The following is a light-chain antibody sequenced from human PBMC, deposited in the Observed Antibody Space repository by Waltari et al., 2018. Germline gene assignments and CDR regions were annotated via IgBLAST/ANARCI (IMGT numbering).Light chain of an antibody. Sequence: AGLTQPPSVSKALMQTATLTCIGNKNNVGHQRVVWLQQRQGHPPKLLSPRTNTRPSAISERFSTSRSRTTASLTISGRQAEDEGDYYCAAWDNNLNAYVFGPGTKVTVL. CDR2: RTN. J-gene: IGLJ1*01. CDR1: KNNVGHQR. V-gene: IGLV10-54*04. CDR3: AAWDNNLNAYV.